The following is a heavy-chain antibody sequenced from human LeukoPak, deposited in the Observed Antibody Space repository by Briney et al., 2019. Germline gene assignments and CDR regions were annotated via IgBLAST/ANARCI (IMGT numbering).Heavy chain of an antibody. CDR3: ARDGPAQMVDFDY. CDR2: IYPYTGAT. CDR1: GYTFSGTGWF. Sequence: ASVKVSCKASGYTFSGTGWFLYWLRQAPGQGLECMGWIYPYTGATHYAQKFQGRVAMTRDTSISTAYMELSRLRPDDTAVYYCARDGPAQMVDFDYWGQGTLVTVSS. V-gene: IGHV1-2*02. J-gene: IGHJ4*02. D-gene: IGHD3-10*01.